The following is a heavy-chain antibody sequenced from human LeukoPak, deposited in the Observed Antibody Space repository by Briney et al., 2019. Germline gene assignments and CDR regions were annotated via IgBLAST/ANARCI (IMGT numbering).Heavy chain of an antibody. CDR3: ASHSSSRVSWI. Sequence: GASVRVSCKASGYTFTIFSISWVRQAPGQGLEWMGWINPNSGGTKSAQRFQGRVTMSRDTSTSTAFMELSSLRSDDTAMYYCASHSSSRVSWISGQGTMGTVSS. J-gene: IGHJ3*02. D-gene: IGHD6-13*01. CDR2: INPNSGGT. CDR1: GYTFTIFS. V-gene: IGHV1-2*02.